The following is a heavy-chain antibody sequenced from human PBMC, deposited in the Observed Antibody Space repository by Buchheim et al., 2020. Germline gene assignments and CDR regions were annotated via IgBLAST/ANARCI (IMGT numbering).Heavy chain of an antibody. J-gene: IGHJ6*02. CDR1: GGSISNYY. V-gene: IGHV4-59*01. CDR3: ARGPLAVAGNYYYYYGMDV. D-gene: IGHD6-19*01. CDR2: VYYSGTTNSRST. Sequence: QVQLQESGPGLVKPSETLSLTCTVPGGSISNYYWSWIRQPPGKGLEWIGYVYYSGTTNSRSTNYNPSLKSRVTISVDTSRNQFSLKLNSVTAADTAVYCCARGPLAVAGNYYYYYGMDVWGQGTT.